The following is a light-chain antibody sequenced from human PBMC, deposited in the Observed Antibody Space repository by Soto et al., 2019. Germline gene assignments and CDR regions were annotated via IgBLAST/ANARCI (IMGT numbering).Light chain of an antibody. Sequence: EIVLTQSPATLSSFPGDRVTLSCRASQAVNTRLAWYQHKPGQAPRLLTYLTSNRAAGIPARFSGSGSETDFTLTISDVEPEDFAVYYCQQYNNWPPTYTFGQGTKVDIK. CDR3: QQYNNWPPTYT. J-gene: IGKJ2*01. CDR1: QAVNTR. V-gene: IGKV3-11*01. CDR2: LTS.